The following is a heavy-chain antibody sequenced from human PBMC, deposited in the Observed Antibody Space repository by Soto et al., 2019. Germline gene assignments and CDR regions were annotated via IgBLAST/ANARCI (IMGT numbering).Heavy chain of an antibody. CDR1: GFTFSSYA. V-gene: IGHV3-23*01. CDR2: ISGSGGST. D-gene: IGHD2-15*01. Sequence: GGSLRLSCAASGFTFSSYAMSWVRQAPGKGLEWVSAISGSGGSTYYADSVKGRFTISRDNSKNTLYLQMNSLRVEDTAVYYCAKDPRYCSGGSCYYYWGQGTLVTVSS. J-gene: IGHJ4*02. CDR3: AKDPRYCSGGSCYYY.